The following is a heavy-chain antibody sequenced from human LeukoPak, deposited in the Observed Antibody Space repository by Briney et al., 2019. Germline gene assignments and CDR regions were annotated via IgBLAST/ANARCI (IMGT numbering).Heavy chain of an antibody. CDR3: AREEVSVISDTCCSGLGY. J-gene: IGHJ4*02. CDR2: INPNSGGT. CDR1: GYTFTGFY. Sequence: ASVKVSCKASGYTFTGFYMHWVRQAPGLGLEWMGWINPNSGGTNYAQKFQGRVTMTRDTSINTAYMELSSLRSDDTAVYYCAREEVSVISDTCCSGLGYWGQGTLVTVSS. D-gene: IGHD3-10*01. V-gene: IGHV1-2*02.